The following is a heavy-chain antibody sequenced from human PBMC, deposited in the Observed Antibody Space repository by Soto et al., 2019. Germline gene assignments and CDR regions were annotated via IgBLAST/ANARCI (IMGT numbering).Heavy chain of an antibody. J-gene: IGHJ6*02. CDR1: GFTFSSYG. Sequence: QVQLVESGGGVVQPGRSLRLSCAASGFTFSSYGMHWVRQAPGKGLEWVAVISYDGSNKYYADSVKGRFTISRDNSKNTLYLEMNSLRAEDTAVYYCAKRLRFCRVNYYGMDVWGQGTTVTVSS. CDR3: AKRLRFCRVNYYGMDV. V-gene: IGHV3-30*18. CDR2: ISYDGSNK. D-gene: IGHD2-15*01.